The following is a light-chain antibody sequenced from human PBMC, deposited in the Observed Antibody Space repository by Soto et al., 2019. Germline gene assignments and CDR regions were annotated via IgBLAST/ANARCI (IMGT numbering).Light chain of an antibody. CDR1: QGISSW. CDR3: QQYNSYSQA. CDR2: KAS. J-gene: IGKJ3*01. V-gene: IGKV1-5*03. Sequence: DIQMTQSPSTLSASVGDRVTITCRASQGISSWLAWYQQKPGKAPKLLIYKASSLESGVPSRFSGSGSGTEFTLTISSLQPDDFATYYCQQYNSYSQAFGPGTKVDIK.